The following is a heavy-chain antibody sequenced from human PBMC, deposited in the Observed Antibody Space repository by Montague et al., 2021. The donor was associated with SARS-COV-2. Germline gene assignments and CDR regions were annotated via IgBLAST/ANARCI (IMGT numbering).Heavy chain of an antibody. CDR2: INHSGST. D-gene: IGHD2-2*02. J-gene: IGHJ5*02. Sequence: SETLSLTCAVYGGSFSGYYWSWIRQPPGKGLEWIGEINHSGSTNYNPSLKSRVTISVDTSKNQFSLKLSSVTAADTAVYYCASPTLGYCSSTSCYSDWSDPWGQGTLVTVSS. CDR3: ASPTLGYCSSTSCYSDWSDP. CDR1: GGSFSGYY. V-gene: IGHV4-34*01.